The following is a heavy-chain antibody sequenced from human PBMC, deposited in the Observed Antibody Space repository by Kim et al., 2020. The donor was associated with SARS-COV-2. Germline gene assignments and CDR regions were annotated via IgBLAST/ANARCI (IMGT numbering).Heavy chain of an antibody. CDR3: TIDLSTRLSALDI. D-gene: IGHD6-6*01. J-gene: IGHJ3*02. CDR1: GFTFSHYN. V-gene: IGHV3-21*01. CDR2: IDPGLNYI. Sequence: GGSLRLSCEASGFTFSHYNLNWVRQAPGKGLEWVSFIDPGLNYINYADSVKGRFTISRDDAKSSLYLQMNSLRDEDTAVYYCTIDLSTRLSALDIWGQGTLVTVSS.